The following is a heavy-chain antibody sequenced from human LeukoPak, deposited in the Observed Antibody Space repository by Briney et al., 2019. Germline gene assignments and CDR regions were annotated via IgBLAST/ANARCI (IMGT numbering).Heavy chain of an antibody. CDR1: GGSISSGGYY. D-gene: IGHD5-18*01. Sequence: SQTLSLTCTVSGGSISSGGYYWSWIRQPPGKGLEWIGYIYHSGSTYYNPSLKSRVTMSVDTSKNQFSLKLSSVTAADTAVYYCARETVMGYYYYYYMDVWGKGTTVTVSS. CDR2: IYHSGST. J-gene: IGHJ6*03. CDR3: ARETVMGYYYYYYMDV. V-gene: IGHV4-30-2*01.